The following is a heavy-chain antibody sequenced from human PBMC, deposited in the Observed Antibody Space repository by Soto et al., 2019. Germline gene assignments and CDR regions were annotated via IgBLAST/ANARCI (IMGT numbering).Heavy chain of an antibody. V-gene: IGHV2-26*01. CDR2: IFSNDEE. J-gene: IGHJ2*01. CDR3: ERISFNDYVHWTFDL. CDR1: GFSLNNERMG. Sequence: QVTLKESGPVLVKPTETLTLTYTVSGFSLNNERMGVSWIRQPPGKALEWLAHIFSNDEESYSTSLRSRLTISRDTYKSQVVLTMTNMDPVDTATYRCERISFNDYVHWTFDLWGRGTLVTVSS. D-gene: IGHD4-17*01.